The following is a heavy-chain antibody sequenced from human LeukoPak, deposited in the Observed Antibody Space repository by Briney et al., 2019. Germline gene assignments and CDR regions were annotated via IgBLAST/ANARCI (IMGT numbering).Heavy chain of an antibody. CDR3: TKAWAADH. Sequence: GGSLRLSCAASGFTFDDYAMHWVRQAPGKGLEWVSGISWNSGSIGYAASVKGRFTISRDNAKNTLYLQMNSLRAEDTAVYYCTKAWAADHWGQGALVTVSS. CDR1: GFTFDDYA. D-gene: IGHD2-15*01. J-gene: IGHJ4*02. V-gene: IGHV3-9*01. CDR2: ISWNSGSI.